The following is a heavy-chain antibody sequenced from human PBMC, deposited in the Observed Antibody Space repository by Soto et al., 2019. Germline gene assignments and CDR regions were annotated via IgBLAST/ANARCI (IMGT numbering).Heavy chain of an antibody. CDR3: AAVRGSLGSLSFAY. Sequence: EVILQQSGAEAREPGGVVKMSCAVSGITFSDLHMHWVKQAPGKGLEWVGLVEVENDDRLSAEKYRGRLNINTDTSRHTSYMELTSLTSDDTAIYFCAAVRGSLGSLSFAYWGQGTPVTVS. D-gene: IGHD1-26*01. CDR1: GITFSDLH. J-gene: IGHJ4*02. V-gene: IGHV1-69-2*01. CDR2: VEVENDDR.